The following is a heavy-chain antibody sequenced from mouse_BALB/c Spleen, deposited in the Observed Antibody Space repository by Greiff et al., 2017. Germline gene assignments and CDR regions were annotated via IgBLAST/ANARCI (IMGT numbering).Heavy chain of an antibody. J-gene: IGHJ2*01. D-gene: IGHD3-3*01. CDR2: ISNGGGST. CDR3: ARQRGTSLRFFDY. V-gene: IGHV5-12-2*01. Sequence: DVQLVESGGGLVQPGGSLKLSCAASGFTFSSYTMSWVRQTPEKRLEWVAYISNGGGSTYYPDTVKGRFTISRDNAKNTLYLQMSSLKSEDTAMYYCARQRGTSLRFFDYWGQGTTLTVSS. CDR1: GFTFSSYT.